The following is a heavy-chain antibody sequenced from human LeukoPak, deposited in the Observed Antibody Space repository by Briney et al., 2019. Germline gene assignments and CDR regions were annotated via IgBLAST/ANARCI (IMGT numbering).Heavy chain of an antibody. CDR1: GYSIISGYY. CDR3: ARVRPGRVAAAGYFDY. Sequence: SETLSLTCTVSGYSIISGYYWGWIRQPPGKGLEWVGSIYHSGSTYYNPSLKSRVTISVDTSKNQFSLKLSSVTAADTAVYYCARVRPGRVAAAGYFDYWGQGTLVTVSS. D-gene: IGHD6-13*01. V-gene: IGHV4-38-2*02. CDR2: IYHSGST. J-gene: IGHJ4*02.